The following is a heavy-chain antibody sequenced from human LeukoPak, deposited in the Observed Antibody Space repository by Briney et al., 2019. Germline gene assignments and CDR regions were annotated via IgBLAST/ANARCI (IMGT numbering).Heavy chain of an antibody. V-gene: IGHV4-59*08. CDR1: GGSISSYY. Sequence: SETLSLTCTVSGGSISSYYWSWIRQPPGKGLEWIGYIYYSGSTNYNPSLKSRVTISVDTSKNQFSLKLSSVTAADTAVYYCASGHIVVVPAATYYYYYYMDVWGKGTTVTVSS. CDR3: ASGHIVVVPAATYYYYYYMDV. J-gene: IGHJ6*03. CDR2: IYYSGST. D-gene: IGHD2-2*01.